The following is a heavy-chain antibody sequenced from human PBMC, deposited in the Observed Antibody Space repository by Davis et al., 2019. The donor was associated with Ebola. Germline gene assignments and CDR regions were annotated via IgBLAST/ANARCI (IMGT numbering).Heavy chain of an antibody. Sequence: GGSLRLSCAASGFTFSSYAMHWVRQAPGKGLEWVAVISYDGSNKYYADSVKGRFTISRDNSQTTLYLQMNGLRAEDTAVYYCAKNQDCSGGRCYYYGMDVWGQGTTVTVSS. V-gene: IGHV3-30-3*02. CDR1: GFTFSSYA. CDR2: ISYDGSNK. D-gene: IGHD2-15*01. CDR3: AKNQDCSGGRCYYYGMDV. J-gene: IGHJ6*02.